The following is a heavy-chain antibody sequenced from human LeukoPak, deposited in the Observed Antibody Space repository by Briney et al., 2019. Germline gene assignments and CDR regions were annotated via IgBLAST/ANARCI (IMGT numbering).Heavy chain of an antibody. CDR2: INTNTGNP. Sequence: ASVKVSCKASGYTFTSYAMNWVRQAPGQGLEWMGWINTNTGNPTYAQGFTGRFVFSLDTSVSTAYLQISSLKTEDTAVYYCARESGYYYDSSGPDPGGYWGQGTLVTVSS. D-gene: IGHD3-22*01. CDR3: ARESGYYYDSSGPDPGGY. CDR1: GYTFTSYA. J-gene: IGHJ4*02. V-gene: IGHV7-4-1*02.